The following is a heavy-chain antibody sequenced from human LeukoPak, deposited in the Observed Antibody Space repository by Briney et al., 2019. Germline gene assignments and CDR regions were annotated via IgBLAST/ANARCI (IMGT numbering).Heavy chain of an antibody. CDR3: AKGYCSGGSCWDYFDY. V-gene: IGHV3-23*01. D-gene: IGHD2-15*01. CDR2: ISDSGGST. CDR1: GITFSSYA. Sequence: GGSLRLSCAASGITFSSYAMSWVRQAPGKGLEWVSGISDSGGSTYYADSVKSRFTISRDNSKNTLYLQVNSLRAEDTAVYYCAKGYCSGGSCWDYFDYWGQGTLVTVSS. J-gene: IGHJ4*02.